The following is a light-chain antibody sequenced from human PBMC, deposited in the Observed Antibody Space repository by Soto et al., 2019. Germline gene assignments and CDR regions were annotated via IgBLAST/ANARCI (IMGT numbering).Light chain of an antibody. Sequence: DIVMTQSPDSLAVSLGERATINCKSSQSVLYSSNNKNYLAWYQQKPGQPPKLLIYWASTRESGVPDRFSGSGSGTDLTLTIRSLQAEDVAVYYCQQYYSTPRTFGQGTKLEIK. J-gene: IGKJ2*01. CDR1: QSVLYSSNNKNY. V-gene: IGKV4-1*01. CDR2: WAS. CDR3: QQYYSTPRT.